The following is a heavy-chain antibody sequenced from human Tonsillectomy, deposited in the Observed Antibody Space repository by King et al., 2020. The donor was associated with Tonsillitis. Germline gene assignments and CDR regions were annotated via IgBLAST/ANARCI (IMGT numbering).Heavy chain of an antibody. Sequence: VQMVESGGGVVQPGRSLRLSCAASGFTFSNYGMHWVRQAPGKGLEWVAVISYDGTNKYYADSVKGRFTISRDNSKNTLYLQMNSLRAEDTAVYYCAKSLNAMTTVTWAEYFQDWGQGTLVTVSS. V-gene: IGHV3-30*18. CDR2: ISYDGTNK. CDR1: GFTFSNYG. J-gene: IGHJ1*01. CDR3: AKSLNAMTTVTWAEYFQD. D-gene: IGHD4-17*01.